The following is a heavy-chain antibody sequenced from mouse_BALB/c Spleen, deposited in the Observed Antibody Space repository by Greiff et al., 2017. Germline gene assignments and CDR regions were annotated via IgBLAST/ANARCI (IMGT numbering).Heavy chain of an antibody. CDR2: INPGSGGT. V-gene: IGHV1-54*01. CDR1: GYAFTNYL. Sequence: QVQLQQSGAELVRPGTSVKVSCKASGYAFTNYLIEWVKQRPGQGLEWIGVINPGSGGTNYNEKFKGKATLTADKSSSTAYMQLSSLTSDDSAVYFCAREGLPRFAYWGQGTLVTVSA. CDR3: AREGLPRFAY. J-gene: IGHJ3*01. D-gene: IGHD2-2*01.